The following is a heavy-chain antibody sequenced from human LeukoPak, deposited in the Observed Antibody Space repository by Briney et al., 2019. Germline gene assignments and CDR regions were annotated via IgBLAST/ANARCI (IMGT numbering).Heavy chain of an antibody. Sequence: KVSCKASGYTFTSYLIGRVRQMPGKGLECMWIIYPGDSDTRYSPSFQGQVTISADKSISTAYLQWSSLKASDTDMYSCARRSSGWYVFDYWGQGTLVTVSS. CDR1: GYTFTSYL. CDR2: IYPGDSDT. J-gene: IGHJ4*02. D-gene: IGHD6-19*01. CDR3: ARRSSGWYVFDY. V-gene: IGHV5-51*01.